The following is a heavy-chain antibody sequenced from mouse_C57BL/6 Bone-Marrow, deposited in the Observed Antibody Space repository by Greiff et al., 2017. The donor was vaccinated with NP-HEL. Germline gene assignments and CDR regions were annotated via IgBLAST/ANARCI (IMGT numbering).Heavy chain of an antibody. V-gene: IGHV1-81*01. D-gene: IGHD5-1*01. Sequence: QVQLQQSGAELARPGASVKLSCKASGYTFTSYGISWVKQRTGQGLEWIGEIYPRSGNTYYNEKFKGKATLTADKSSSTAYRELRSLTSEDSAVYFCARFVPGYAMDYWGQGTSVTVSS. CDR3: ARFVPGYAMDY. CDR1: GYTFTSYG. CDR2: IYPRSGNT. J-gene: IGHJ4*01.